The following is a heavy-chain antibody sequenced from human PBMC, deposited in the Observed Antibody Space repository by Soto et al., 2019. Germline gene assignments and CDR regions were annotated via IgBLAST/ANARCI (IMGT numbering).Heavy chain of an antibody. Sequence: EVQLVESGGGLVQPGGSLRRSCAVSGSTFSSYWMHWIRQDPGKGLVWVSRMNSDGSITTYADSVKCRFTISRDNATNTLYLQMNSLRAEDTDVYYCARAWFGELSLWGQGTLVTVSS. CDR2: MNSDGSIT. CDR3: ARAWFGELSL. D-gene: IGHD3-10*01. CDR1: GSTFSSYW. J-gene: IGHJ4*02. V-gene: IGHV3-74*01.